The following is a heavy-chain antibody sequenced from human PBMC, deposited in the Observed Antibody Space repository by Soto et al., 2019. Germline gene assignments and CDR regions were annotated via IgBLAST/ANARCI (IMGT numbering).Heavy chain of an antibody. CDR3: ATRPPQIVVTLLPFPS. CDR2: IYYSGST. Sequence: SETLSLTCTVSGGSISSGDYYWSWIRQPPGKGLEWIGYIYYSGSTYYNPCLKSRVTISVDKPNNQFSLKLSSMTGADTAVYYCATRPPQIVVTLLPFPSWGQGTPVTVSS. CDR1: GGSISSGDYY. J-gene: IGHJ5*02. D-gene: IGHD2-15*01. V-gene: IGHV4-30-4*01.